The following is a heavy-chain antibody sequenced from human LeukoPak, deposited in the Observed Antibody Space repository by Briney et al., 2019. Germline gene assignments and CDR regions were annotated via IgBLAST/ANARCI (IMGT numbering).Heavy chain of an antibody. V-gene: IGHV1-2*06. CDR3: ARAGDDFWSGNPTSTKKKHVYYYYYMDV. J-gene: IGHJ6*03. CDR2: INPNRGGT. CDR1: GYTFTGYY. D-gene: IGHD3-3*01. Sequence: ASVKVSCKASGYTFTGYYMHWVRQAPGQGVEWMGRINPNRGGTNYAQKFQGRVTMTRDTSISTAYMELSRLRSDDTAVYYCARAGDDFWSGNPTSTKKKHVYYYYYMDVWGKGTTVTVSS.